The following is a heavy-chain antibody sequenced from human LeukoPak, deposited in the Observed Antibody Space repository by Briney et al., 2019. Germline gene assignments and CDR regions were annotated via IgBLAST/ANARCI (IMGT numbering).Heavy chain of an antibody. CDR1: GVSITSYAQC. Sequence: PSETLSLTCTVSGVSITSYAQCWSWLRQPQGKGLEWTGYIDYSGTTYYNPTLKGRVHMSRETSKNQFSLNLNSVTAAETAFYYCGGGLGYCSSTRRPPDSWGKGTLVTVSS. CDR3: GGGLGYCSSTRRPPDS. D-gene: IGHD2-2*01. V-gene: IGHV4-30-4*08. J-gene: IGHJ5*01. CDR2: IDYSGTT.